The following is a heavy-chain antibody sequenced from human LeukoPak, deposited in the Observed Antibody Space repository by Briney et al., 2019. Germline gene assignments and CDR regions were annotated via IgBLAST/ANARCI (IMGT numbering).Heavy chain of an antibody. J-gene: IGHJ5*02. D-gene: IGHD6-13*01. CDR3: ARGQFPQHSSSWYPRNWFDP. V-gene: IGHV4-39*07. CDR1: GGSISSSSYY. Sequence: SETLSLTCTVSGGSISSSSYYWGWIRQPPGKGLEWIGSIYYSGSTYYNPSLKSRVTISVDTSKNQFSLKLSSVTAADTAVYYCARGQFPQHSSSWYPRNWFDPWGQGTLVTVSS. CDR2: IYYSGST.